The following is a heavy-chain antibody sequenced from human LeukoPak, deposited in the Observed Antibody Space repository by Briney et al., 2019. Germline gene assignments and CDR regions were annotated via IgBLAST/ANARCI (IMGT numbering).Heavy chain of an antibody. Sequence: PSETLSLTCAVYGGSFSGYYWSWIRQPPGKGLEWLGEINHSGSTNYNPSLKSRVTISVDTSKNQFSLKLSSVTAADTAVYYCATSSQTTVIDYWGQGTLVTVSS. J-gene: IGHJ4*02. CDR1: GGSFSGYY. CDR3: ATSSQTTVIDY. V-gene: IGHV4-34*01. CDR2: INHSGST. D-gene: IGHD4-17*01.